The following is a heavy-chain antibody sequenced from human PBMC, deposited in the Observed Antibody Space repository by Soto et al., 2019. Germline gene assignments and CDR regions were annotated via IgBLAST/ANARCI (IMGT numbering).Heavy chain of an antibody. CDR3: TREQSDDNYFDH. V-gene: IGHV4-61*08. J-gene: IGHJ5*02. Sequence: XETRSLACTVAGSALGSGGSFYTWVRQPPGKGLEWLGYIYYSGGTNYNPSLKSRVTISLDKSKSQFSLRLISVTAADTAVYYCTREQSDDNYFDHWGQGTLVTVSS. CDR1: GSALGSGGSF. CDR2: IYYSGGT. D-gene: IGHD6-19*01.